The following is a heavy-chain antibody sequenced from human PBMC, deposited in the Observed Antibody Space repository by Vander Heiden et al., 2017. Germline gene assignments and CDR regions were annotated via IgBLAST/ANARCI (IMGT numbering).Heavy chain of an antibody. CDR3: VIENVKWYDP. CDR2: RNPNSANT. V-gene: IGHV1-8*01. CDR1: GYTFTSYD. D-gene: IGHD1-1*01. Sequence: QVQLLQSRAEVKKPGASLQASRKASGYTFTSYDNNWVRQDTGQGLEWMGWRNPNSANTGDAQKFQGRVTMTRNTSLSTAHIHLSRLRSEDTGVCCFVIENVKWYDPWC. J-gene: IGHJ5*02.